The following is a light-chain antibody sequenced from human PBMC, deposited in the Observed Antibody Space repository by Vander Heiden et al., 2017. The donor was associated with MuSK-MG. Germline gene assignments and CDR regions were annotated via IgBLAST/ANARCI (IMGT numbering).Light chain of an antibody. Sequence: QSALTQPASVSGSPGQSITISCTGTSSDIGRYNYVSWYQQYPGKPPKLIIYDVHSRPSGISNRFSGSKSGNTASLTISGLQTDDQSDYYCFSYRDSMGVFGGGTRLTVL. CDR1: SSDIGRYNY. J-gene: IGLJ3*02. CDR3: FSYRDSMGV. CDR2: DVH. V-gene: IGLV2-14*03.